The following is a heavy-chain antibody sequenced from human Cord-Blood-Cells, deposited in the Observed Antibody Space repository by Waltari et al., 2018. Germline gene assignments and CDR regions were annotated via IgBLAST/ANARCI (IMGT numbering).Heavy chain of an antibody. V-gene: IGHV4-38-2*01. CDR2: IYHSGST. Sequence: QVQLHESGPGRVKPSEPLSLTCAVSGYSISSGYYWGWIRQPPGKGLEWIGSIYHSGSTYYNPSLKSRVTISVDTSKNQFSLKLSSVTAADTAVYYCASGEVEWYFDLWGRGTLVTVSS. CDR3: ASGEVEWYFDL. CDR1: GYSISSGYY. J-gene: IGHJ2*01.